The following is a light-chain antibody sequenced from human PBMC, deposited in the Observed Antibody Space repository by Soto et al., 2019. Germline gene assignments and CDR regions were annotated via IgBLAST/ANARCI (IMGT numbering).Light chain of an antibody. CDR1: QSVRSY. CDR3: EQHSRWPLT. V-gene: IGKV3-11*01. J-gene: IGKJ4*01. CDR2: ETS. Sequence: EIVLTQSPATLSLSPGESATLSCRATQSVRSYLAWYQKKPGQAPRLLIYETSNRATGVPAWFSGSGSGTDFTLNISGLEAEDFAVYDCEQHSRWPLTFGGGSKVEIK.